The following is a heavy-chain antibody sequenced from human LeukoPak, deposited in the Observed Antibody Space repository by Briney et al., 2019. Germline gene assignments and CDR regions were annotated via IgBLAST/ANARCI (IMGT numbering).Heavy chain of an antibody. V-gene: IGHV1-24*01. J-gene: IGHJ4*02. Sequence: ASVKVTRKVCGHTLIGSFMHWVRQAPGKGVEWLGGFEPEDGETIYAQQFQGRVTMTEDTSTDTAYMELSSLRSEDTAVYYCAASSPHNWKTHKYWGQGPRVTVSS. D-gene: IGHD1-1*01. CDR1: GHTLIGSF. CDR3: AASSPHNWKTHKY. CDR2: FEPEDGET.